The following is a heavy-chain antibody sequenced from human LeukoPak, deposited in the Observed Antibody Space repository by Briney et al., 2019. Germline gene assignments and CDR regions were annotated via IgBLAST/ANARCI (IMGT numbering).Heavy chain of an antibody. CDR3: AKDSHCSSTSCRNWFDP. D-gene: IGHD2-2*01. CDR2: ISGSGGST. CDR1: GFTFSSYA. J-gene: IGHJ5*02. V-gene: IGHV3-23*01. Sequence: PGGSLRLSCAASGFTFSSYAMSWVRQAPGKGLEWVSAISGSGGSTYYADSVKGRFTISRDNSKNTLYLQMNSLRAEDTAVYYCAKDSHCSSTSCRNWFDPWGQGTRVTVSS.